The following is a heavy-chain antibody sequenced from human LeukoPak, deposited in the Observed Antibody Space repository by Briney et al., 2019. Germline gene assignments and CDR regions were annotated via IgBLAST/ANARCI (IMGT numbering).Heavy chain of an antibody. J-gene: IGHJ4*02. CDR3: ARDDTIAEGIGFEY. Sequence: ASVKVSCKASGYTFNTYYIHWVRQAPGQGLEWLAIINPSDGWPNYAQKFKGRVAVTGGTSTRTVYMELSRLRSDDTAVYYCARDDTIAEGIGFEYWGQGALVTVSP. CDR1: GYTFNTYY. D-gene: IGHD1-26*01. CDR2: INPSDGWP. V-gene: IGHV1-46*02.